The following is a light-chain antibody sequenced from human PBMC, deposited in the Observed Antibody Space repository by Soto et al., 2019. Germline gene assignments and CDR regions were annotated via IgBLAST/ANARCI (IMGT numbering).Light chain of an antibody. J-gene: IGLJ1*01. CDR2: GNT. Sequence: QSVLTQPPSVSGAPGQRVTISCTGSSSNIGTGYDVHWYQQLPGTAPKLLIYGNTNRPSGVPDRFSGSKSGNTASLTISGLQAEDEAEYYCSSYTNINTRACVFGTGTKLTVL. CDR3: SSYTNINTRACV. V-gene: IGLV1-40*01. CDR1: SSNIGTGYD.